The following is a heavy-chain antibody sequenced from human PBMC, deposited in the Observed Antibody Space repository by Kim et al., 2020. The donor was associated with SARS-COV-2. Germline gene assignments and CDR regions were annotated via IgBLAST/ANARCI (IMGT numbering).Heavy chain of an antibody. CDR1: GFTFTSYA. J-gene: IGHJ6*03. V-gene: IGHV3-23*01. D-gene: IGHD2-2*01. Sequence: GGSLRLSCSPSGFTFTSYAMNWVRQAPGKGLEWVATISGSGGSAYYADSVKGRFTISRDNSKNTLHLQMNNLRAEDTAIYSFSTSRGVVPALFYLYFMD. CDR2: ISGSGGSA. CDR3: STSRGVVPALFYLYFMD.